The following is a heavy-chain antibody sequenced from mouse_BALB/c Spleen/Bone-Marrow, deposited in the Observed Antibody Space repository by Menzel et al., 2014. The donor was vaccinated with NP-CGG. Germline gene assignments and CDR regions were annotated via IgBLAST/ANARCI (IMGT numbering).Heavy chain of an antibody. D-gene: IGHD2-2*01. CDR2: IYPSDSYT. J-gene: IGHJ4*01. CDR1: GYTFTNYW. CDR3: TRWLPYAMDY. V-gene: IGHV1-69*02. Sequence: QVQLQQPGAELVRPGASVKLSCKASGYTFTNYWINWVKQRPGQGLEWIGNIYPSDSYTNYNQKFKDKATLTVDKSSSTAYMQLSSLTSEDSAVYYCTRWLPYAMDYWGQGTSVTVSS.